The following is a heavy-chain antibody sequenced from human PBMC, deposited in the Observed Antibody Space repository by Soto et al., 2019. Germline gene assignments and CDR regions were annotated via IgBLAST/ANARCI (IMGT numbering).Heavy chain of an antibody. CDR1: GGTFSSYT. Sequence: QVQLVQSGAEVKKPGSSVKVSCKASGGTFSSYTISWVRQAPGQGLEWMGRIIPILGIANYAQKFQGRVTITADKSTSTAYMELSSLRSEDTAVYYCARDSELTIFGVVHNAWFDPWGQGTLVTVSS. CDR2: IIPILGIA. CDR3: ARDSELTIFGVVHNAWFDP. J-gene: IGHJ5*02. D-gene: IGHD3-3*01. V-gene: IGHV1-69*08.